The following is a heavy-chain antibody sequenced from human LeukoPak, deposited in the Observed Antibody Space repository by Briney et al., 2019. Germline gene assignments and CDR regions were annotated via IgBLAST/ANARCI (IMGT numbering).Heavy chain of an antibody. D-gene: IGHD6-19*01. CDR3: ARGGGLAVVDY. CDR2: IHHSVST. V-gene: IGHV4-59*01. Sequence: PSETLSLTCTVSGGSISGYYWSWIRQPPGKGLEWIGYIHHSVSTNDNPSLKGRVTISVDTSKNQFSLRLSSVTAADTAVYYCARGGGLAVVDYRGQGTRVTVSS. CDR1: GGSISGYY. J-gene: IGHJ4*02.